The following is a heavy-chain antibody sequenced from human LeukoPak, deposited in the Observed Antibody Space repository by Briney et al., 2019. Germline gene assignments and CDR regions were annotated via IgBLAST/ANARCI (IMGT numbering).Heavy chain of an antibody. J-gene: IGHJ4*02. V-gene: IGHV3-23*01. CDR2: ISGGGDA. Sequence: GGSLTLSCTASGFPFNRFAMSWVRQAPGQGLAWVSAISGGGDAHYADSVKGRFTISRDNSKNTLFLHMNNLTADDTALYYCAKEGVTGADSWGQGTLVSVSS. CDR1: GFPFNRFA. CDR3: AKEGVTGADS.